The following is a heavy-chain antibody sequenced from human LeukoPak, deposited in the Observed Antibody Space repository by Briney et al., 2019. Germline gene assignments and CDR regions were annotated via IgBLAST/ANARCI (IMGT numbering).Heavy chain of an antibody. CDR2: IYYSGST. D-gene: IGHD3-22*01. CDR3: ARGLETHLYDSLDP. CDR1: GGSLSSYY. J-gene: IGHJ5*02. V-gene: IGHV4-59*01. Sequence: SETLSLTCTVSGGSLSSYYWSWIRQPPGKGLEWIGYIYYSGSTNYNPSLKSRVTISVDTSKNQFSLKLSSVTAADTAVYYCARGLETHLYDSLDPWGQGTLVTVSS.